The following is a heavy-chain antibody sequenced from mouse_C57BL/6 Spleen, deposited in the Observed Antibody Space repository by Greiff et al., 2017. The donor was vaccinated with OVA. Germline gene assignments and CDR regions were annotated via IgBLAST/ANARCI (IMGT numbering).Heavy chain of an antibody. CDR3: ARTRDAMDY. CDR2: ISSGSSTL. Sequence: EVKLMESGGGLVKPGGSLKLSCAASGFTFSDYGMHWVRQAPEKGLEWVAYISSGSSTLYYADTVKGRFTISRDNAKNTLFLQMTSLRSEDTAMYYCARTRDAMDYWGQGTSVTVSS. V-gene: IGHV5-17*01. J-gene: IGHJ4*01. CDR1: GFTFSDYG.